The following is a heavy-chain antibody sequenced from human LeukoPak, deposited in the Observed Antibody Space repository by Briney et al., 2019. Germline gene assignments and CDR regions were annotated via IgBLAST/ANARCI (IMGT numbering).Heavy chain of an antibody. Sequence: SVTVSCKASGGTFSSYAISWVRQAPGQGLEWMGRIIPILGIANYAQKFQGRVTITADKSTSTAYMELSSLRSEDTAVYYCAREMVRGVIIPKTKNWFDPWGQGTLVTVSS. V-gene: IGHV1-69*04. CDR3: AREMVRGVIIPKTKNWFDP. J-gene: IGHJ5*02. CDR1: GGTFSSYA. D-gene: IGHD3-10*01. CDR2: IIPILGIA.